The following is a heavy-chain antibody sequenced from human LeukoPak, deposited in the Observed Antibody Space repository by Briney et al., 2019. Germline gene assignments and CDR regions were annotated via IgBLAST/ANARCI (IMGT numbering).Heavy chain of an antibody. CDR2: IIPILGIA. V-gene: IGHV1-69*04. J-gene: IGHJ3*02. Sequence: ASVKVSCKASGGTFSSYAISWVRQAPGQGLEWMGRIIPILGIANYAQKFQGRDTITADKSTSTAYMELSSLRSEDTAVYYCAREGYYGSGSYYPSAFDIWGQGTMVTVSS. D-gene: IGHD3-10*01. CDR1: GGTFSSYA. CDR3: AREGYYGSGSYYPSAFDI.